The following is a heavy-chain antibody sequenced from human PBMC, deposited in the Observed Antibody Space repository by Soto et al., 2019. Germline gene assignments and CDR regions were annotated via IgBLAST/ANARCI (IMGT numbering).Heavy chain of an antibody. CDR1: GFTFSSYA. CDR3: ANDKVAPQASTPFDY. CDR2: ISGSGGST. J-gene: IGHJ4*02. Sequence: EVQLLESGGGLVQPGGSLRLSCAASGFTFSSYAMSWVRQAPGKGLEWVSAISGSGGSTYYADSVKGRVTISRDTSTNALYLQMNSLRAEDTAVYYCANDKVAPQASTPFDYWGQGTLVIVSS. V-gene: IGHV3-23*01.